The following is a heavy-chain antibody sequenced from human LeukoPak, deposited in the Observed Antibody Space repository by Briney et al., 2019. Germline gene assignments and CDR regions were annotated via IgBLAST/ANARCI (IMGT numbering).Heavy chain of an antibody. V-gene: IGHV3-7*01. Sequence: GGSLRLSCAASGFTFSNYWMTWVRQAPGKGLEWVAIIKQDGSVKYYVDSVKGRFTVSRDNAKNTLYLQMISLRAEDTAVYYCARDQGGSLDIWGQGTMVTVSS. J-gene: IGHJ3*02. D-gene: IGHD1-26*01. CDR2: IKQDGSVK. CDR3: ARDQGGSLDI. CDR1: GFTFSNYW.